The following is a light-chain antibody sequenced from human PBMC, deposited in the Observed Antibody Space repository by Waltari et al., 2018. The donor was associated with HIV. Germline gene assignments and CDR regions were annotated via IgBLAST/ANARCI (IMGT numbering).Light chain of an antibody. CDR3: QQANSVPPT. V-gene: IGKV1-12*01. CDR2: AAF. CDR1: KDINNW. Sequence: DIQLTQPPSSVSVSVGDRVTLTCRASKDINNWLAWYQQKPGKAPKLLIYAAFNLQSGVPSRFSGSRSGPDFTLTITSLQPEDFATYYCQQANSVPPTFGGGTKVDI. J-gene: IGKJ4*01.